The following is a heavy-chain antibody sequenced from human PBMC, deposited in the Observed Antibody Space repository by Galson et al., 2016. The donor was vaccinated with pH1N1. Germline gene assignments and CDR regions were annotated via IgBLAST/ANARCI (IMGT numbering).Heavy chain of an antibody. CDR3: AKRGGSLRSGGVEC. J-gene: IGHJ3*01. Sequence: QSGAEVKKAGESLKISCKASGYSFTTYWIGWVRQVPGKGLEWMGNIYPGDSDTTYSPSFQGQVTFSVDKSTTTAFLHWNSLQASATAIYYCAKRGGSLRSGGVECWGHATLVPVTS. CDR1: GYSFTTYW. V-gene: IGHV5-51*01. D-gene: IGHD2-8*02. CDR2: IYPGDSDT.